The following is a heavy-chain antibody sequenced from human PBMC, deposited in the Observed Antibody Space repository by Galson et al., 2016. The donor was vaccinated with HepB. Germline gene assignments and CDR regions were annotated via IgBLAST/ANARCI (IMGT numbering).Heavy chain of an antibody. CDR3: ARGSNEGWYFDL. Sequence: TLSLTCSTSGGSAASGASYWSWIRQHPEKGLEWMGYIYHSGSTYRNPSLKGRFSASVDTSKNQFSLNLTSVTAADTAIYFCARGSNEGWYFDLWGRGTLITVSS. V-gene: IGHV4-31*03. CDR2: IYHSGST. CDR1: GGSAASGASY. D-gene: IGHD1-1*01. J-gene: IGHJ2*01.